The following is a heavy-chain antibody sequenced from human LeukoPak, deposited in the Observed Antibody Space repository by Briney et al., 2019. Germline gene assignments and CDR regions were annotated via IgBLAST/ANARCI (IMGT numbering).Heavy chain of an antibody. V-gene: IGHV3-74*01. CDR2: IHSDGNST. CDR3: AREATPGVPRGLLL. CDR1: GFTFDDYA. Sequence: GRSLRLSCAASGFTFDDYAMHWVRQAPGKGLVWVSRIHSDGNSTTYADSVKGRFTISRDNAKSTLYLQMNSLRAEDTAVYYCAREATPGVPRGLLLWGQGTLVTVSS. J-gene: IGHJ4*02. D-gene: IGHD3-22*01.